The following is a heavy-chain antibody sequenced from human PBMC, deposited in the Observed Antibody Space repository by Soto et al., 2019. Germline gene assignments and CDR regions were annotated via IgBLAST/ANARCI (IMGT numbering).Heavy chain of an antibody. V-gene: IGHV4-31*03. J-gene: IGHJ4*02. CDR3: ASVESASWLDY. D-gene: IGHD2-2*01. CDR2: IYYSGDT. CDR1: GGSINSGAHY. Sequence: SETLSLSCTVSGGSINSGAHYWSWLRQHPGKGLEWIGYIYYSGDTQYNPSLKSRVTISLDTSKNQFSLKLNSVTAADTAVYYCASVESASWLDYWAQRTLVTVSS.